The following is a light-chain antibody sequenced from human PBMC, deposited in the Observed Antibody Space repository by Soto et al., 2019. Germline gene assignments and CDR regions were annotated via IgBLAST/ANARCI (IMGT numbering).Light chain of an antibody. Sequence: DIQMTQSPSSLSTSVGDRVTITCRASQGISSYLAWYQQKPGKAPKLLIYAASTLQSGVPSRFSGSGSGTKFTLTISSLQPEDFATYYCQQLNSYPLTFGGGTKVDIK. CDR1: QGISSY. CDR3: QQLNSYPLT. CDR2: AAS. V-gene: IGKV1-9*01. J-gene: IGKJ4*01.